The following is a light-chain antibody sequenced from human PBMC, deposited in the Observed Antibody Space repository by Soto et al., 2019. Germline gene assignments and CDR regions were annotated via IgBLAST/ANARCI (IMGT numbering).Light chain of an antibody. CDR1: QSVRNN. J-gene: IGKJ1*01. Sequence: EIVMTQSPVTLSVSPGEGATLFCRASQSVRNNLAWYQQKPGLAPRLLIYAVSTRATGVPARFSGSGSATEFTLTISSLQSEDFAVYYCQQYNSWPETFGQGTKVDIK. CDR2: AVS. V-gene: IGKV3-15*01. CDR3: QQYNSWPET.